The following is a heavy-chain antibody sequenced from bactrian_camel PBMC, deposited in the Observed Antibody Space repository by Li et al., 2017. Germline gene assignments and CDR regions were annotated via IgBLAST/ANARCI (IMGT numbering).Heavy chain of an antibody. J-gene: IGHJ4*01. Sequence: HVQLVESGGGSVQTGGSLELSCSLSRMTYCTAWFRTVPGKEREAVAAMRTTGGIATYYSDSVRGRFAISRDNAKNTMWLQMTDLRPEDTGIYTCAAQAYGGCWGTSYNFWGRGTQVTVS. CDR2: MRTTGGIA. V-gene: IGHV3S53*01. D-gene: IGHD5*01. CDR3: AAQAYGGCWGTSYNF. CDR1: RMTYCT.